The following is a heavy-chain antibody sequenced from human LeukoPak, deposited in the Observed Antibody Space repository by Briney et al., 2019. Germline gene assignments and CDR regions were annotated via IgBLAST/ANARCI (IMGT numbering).Heavy chain of an antibody. V-gene: IGHV3-74*01. Sequence: PGGSLRLSCAASGFTFSSYWMHWARQAPGRGLVWVSRINSDGSSISYADSVKGRFTISRDNAKNTLYLQMNSLRAEDTAVYYCVRDVSSGWAFDYWGHGTLVTVSS. CDR3: VRDVSSGWAFDY. J-gene: IGHJ4*01. CDR1: GFTFSSYW. D-gene: IGHD6-19*01. CDR2: INSDGSSI.